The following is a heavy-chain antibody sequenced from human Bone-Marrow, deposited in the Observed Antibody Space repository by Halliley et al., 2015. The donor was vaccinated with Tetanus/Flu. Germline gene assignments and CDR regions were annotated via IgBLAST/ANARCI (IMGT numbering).Heavy chain of an antibody. CDR3: ARENDFGDSFDY. Sequence: TLSLTCSVSGSSISSFYWSWIRQPPGKELEWIGYVYYSGSANYNPSLKSRLTISLDASKSQFSLRLTSVTAADTAVYYCARENDFGDSFDYWGQGILVPVSS. CDR2: VYYSGSA. J-gene: IGHJ4*02. D-gene: IGHD4-17*01. V-gene: IGHV4-59*01. CDR1: GSSISSFY.